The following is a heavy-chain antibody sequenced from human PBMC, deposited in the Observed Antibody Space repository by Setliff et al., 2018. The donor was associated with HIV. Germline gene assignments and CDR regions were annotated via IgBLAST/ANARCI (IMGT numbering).Heavy chain of an antibody. V-gene: IGHV4-31*03. Sequence: TLSLTCSVSGGSISSGYYYWSWIRQHPGKGLEWIGYIYYSGSSYYNPSLKSRVTMSVDTSKNQFSVKLSSVTAADTAVYYCARVLNPSDAFDIWGQGTMVTVSS. J-gene: IGHJ3*02. CDR3: ARVLNPSDAFDI. CDR1: GGSISSGYYY. CDR2: IYYSGSS.